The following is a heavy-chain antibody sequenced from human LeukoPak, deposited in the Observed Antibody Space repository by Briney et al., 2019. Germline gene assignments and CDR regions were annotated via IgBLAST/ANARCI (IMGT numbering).Heavy chain of an antibody. V-gene: IGHV3-7*01. Sequence: GGSLRLSCAASGFIFSNYWMGWVRQAPGKGLEWVANIKGDGSEKVYVDSVTGRFTISRDNAKNSLYLQMNSLRAEDTAVYYCARDGGVPAAIFYYYYYGMDVWGQGTTVTVSS. D-gene: IGHD2-2*02. J-gene: IGHJ6*02. CDR2: IKGDGSEK. CDR3: ARDGGVPAAIFYYYYYGMDV. CDR1: GFIFSNYW.